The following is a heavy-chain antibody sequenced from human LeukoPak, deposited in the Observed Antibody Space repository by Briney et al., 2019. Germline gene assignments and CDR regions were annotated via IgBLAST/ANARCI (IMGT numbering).Heavy chain of an antibody. CDR1: GFTLSSNW. CDR3: ARWGQTSGYYYVDN. V-gene: IGHV3-7*01. D-gene: IGHD5-12*01. J-gene: IGHJ4*02. Sequence: GGSLRLSCGASGFTLSSNWMTWVRQAPGRGLEWVASINQDGSVKYYVDSVKGRFTISGDNARNSLSLQMNSLGVEDTAVYFCARWGQTSGYYYVDNWGQGTLVTVSS. CDR2: INQDGSVK.